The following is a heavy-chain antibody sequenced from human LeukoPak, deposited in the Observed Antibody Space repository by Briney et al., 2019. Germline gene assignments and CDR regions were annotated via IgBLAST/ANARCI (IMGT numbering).Heavy chain of an antibody. CDR3: ARHGRYRTNAFDI. CDR1: GDSIRSYY. CDR2: LYYSGST. D-gene: IGHD1-26*01. J-gene: IGHJ3*02. V-gene: IGHV4-59*01. Sequence: SETLSLTCTVSGDSIRSYYWSWIRQPPGKGLEWIGYLYYSGSTNYNPSLKSRVTISVDTSKNQFSLKLSSVTAADTAVYYCARHGRYRTNAFDIWGQGTMVTVSS.